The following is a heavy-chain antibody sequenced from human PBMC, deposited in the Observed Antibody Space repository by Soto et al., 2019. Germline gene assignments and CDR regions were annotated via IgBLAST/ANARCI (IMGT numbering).Heavy chain of an antibody. CDR1: GFPFGENA. Sequence: GGSVRLSCAASGFPFGENAMSWVRQAPGKGLEWVSGISGSGATTYYADSVRGRFTISRDNSKNTLYLQMKSLRAEDSASYYCAKEDTSSGSLDYWGQGALVTVSS. D-gene: IGHD6-19*01. V-gene: IGHV3-23*01. CDR3: AKEDTSSGSLDY. J-gene: IGHJ4*02. CDR2: ISGSGATT.